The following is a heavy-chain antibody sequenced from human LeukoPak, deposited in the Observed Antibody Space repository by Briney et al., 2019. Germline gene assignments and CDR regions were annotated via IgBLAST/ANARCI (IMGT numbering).Heavy chain of an antibody. CDR1: GVSLNSYY. CDR3: AREGRYGDYEGY. J-gene: IGHJ4*02. Sequence: SETLSLTCTVSGVSLNSYYWSWIRRPAGKGLEWIGRIYSGGSTNYNPSLKSRVTLSVDTSKNQFSLRLSSLTVADTAVYYCAREGRYGDYEGYWGQGTLVTVSS. V-gene: IGHV4-4*07. D-gene: IGHD4-17*01. CDR2: IYSGGST.